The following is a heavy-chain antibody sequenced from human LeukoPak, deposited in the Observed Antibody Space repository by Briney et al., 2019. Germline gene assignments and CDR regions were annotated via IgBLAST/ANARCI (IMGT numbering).Heavy chain of an antibody. CDR2: IYYSGST. Sequence: KPSETLSLTCTVSGGSISSYYWSWIRQPPGKGLEWIGYIYYSGSTNYNPSLKSRVTISVDTSKNQFSLKLSSVTAADTAVYYCARSRSGGWTYNAFDIWGQGTMVTVSS. J-gene: IGHJ3*02. D-gene: IGHD6-19*01. CDR3: ARSRSGGWTYNAFDI. V-gene: IGHV4-59*01. CDR1: GGSISSYY.